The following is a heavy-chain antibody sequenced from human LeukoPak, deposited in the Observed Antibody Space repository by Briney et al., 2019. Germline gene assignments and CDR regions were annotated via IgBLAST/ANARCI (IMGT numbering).Heavy chain of an antibody. J-gene: IGHJ6*02. CDR1: GGSISSYY. CDR2: IYYSGST. V-gene: IGHV4-59*01. CDR3: ARVDYGDYGDFYGMDV. D-gene: IGHD4-17*01. Sequence: SETLSLTCTVSGGSISSYYWSWIRQPPGKGLEWIGYIYYSGSTYYNPSLKSRVTISVDSSKNQFSLKLSSVTAADTAVYYCARVDYGDYGDFYGMDVWGQGTTVTVSS.